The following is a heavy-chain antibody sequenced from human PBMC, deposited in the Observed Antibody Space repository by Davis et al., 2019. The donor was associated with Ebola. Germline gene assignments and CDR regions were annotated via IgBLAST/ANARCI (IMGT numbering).Heavy chain of an antibody. CDR2: ISYDGSNK. J-gene: IGHJ3*02. D-gene: IGHD3-10*01. CDR3: ARDKGRRGAFDI. CDR1: GFTFSSYS. Sequence: GESLKISCAASGFTFSSYSMNWVRQAPGKGLEWVAVISYDGSNKYYADSVKGRFTISRDNSKNTLYLQMNSLRAEDTAVYYCARDKGRRGAFDIWGQGTMVTVSS. V-gene: IGHV3-30*03.